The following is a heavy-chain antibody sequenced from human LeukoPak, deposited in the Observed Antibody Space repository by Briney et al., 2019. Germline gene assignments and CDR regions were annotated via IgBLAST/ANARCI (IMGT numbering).Heavy chain of an antibody. CDR3: ARDYPTSADTHDAFDI. CDR2: MYFSGTT. J-gene: IGHJ3*02. Sequence: TSETLSLTCTVSGDSISSYYWSWIRQPAGKGLEWIGRMYFSGTTTYNPSLKSRVTMSLDMSKNQFSLRLSSVTAADTAVYYCARDYPTSADTHDAFDIWGQGTMVSISS. CDR1: GDSISSYY. V-gene: IGHV4-4*07. D-gene: IGHD6-13*01.